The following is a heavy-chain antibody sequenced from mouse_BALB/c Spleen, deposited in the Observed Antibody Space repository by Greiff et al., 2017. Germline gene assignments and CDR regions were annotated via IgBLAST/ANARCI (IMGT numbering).Heavy chain of an antibody. CDR3: ARGGRDYYGLYIDV. J-gene: IGHJ1*01. V-gene: IGHV1-80*01. Sequence: VQVVESGAELVRPGSSVKISCKASGYAFSSYWMNWVKQRPGQGLEWIGQIYPGDGDTNYNGKFKGKATLTADKSSSTAYMQLSSLTSEDSAVYFCARGGRDYYGLYIDVWGAGTTVTVSS. CDR1: GYAFSSYW. D-gene: IGHD1-2*01. CDR2: IYPGDGDT.